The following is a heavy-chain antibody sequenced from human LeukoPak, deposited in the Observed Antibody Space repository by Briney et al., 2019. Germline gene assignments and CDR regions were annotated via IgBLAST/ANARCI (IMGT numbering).Heavy chain of an antibody. J-gene: IGHJ4*02. CDR3: ASLIFSGWYGDYFDY. V-gene: IGHV1-3*01. CDR2: INAGNGNT. CDR1: GYTFTSYA. D-gene: IGHD6-19*01. Sequence: ASVKVSCKASGYTFTSYAMHWVRQAPGQRLEGMGWINAGNGNTKYSQKFQGRVTITRDTSASTAYMELSSLRSEDTAVYYCASLIFSGWYGDYFDYWGQGTLVTVSS.